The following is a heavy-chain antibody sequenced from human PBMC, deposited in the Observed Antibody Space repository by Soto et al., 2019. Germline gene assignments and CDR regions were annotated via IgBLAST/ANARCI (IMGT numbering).Heavy chain of an antibody. CDR2: VNHSGST. D-gene: IGHD6-13*01. J-gene: IGHJ6*03. CDR1: GWSFSGYY. CDR3: ARGGGSSWSYYYYYMDV. Sequence: SETLSLTCAFYGWSFSGYYWSWIRQPPGKGLEWIGEVNHSGSTNYNPSLKSRVTISVDTSKNQFSLKLSSVTAADTAVYYCARGGGSSWSYYYYYMDVWGKGTTVT. V-gene: IGHV4-34*01.